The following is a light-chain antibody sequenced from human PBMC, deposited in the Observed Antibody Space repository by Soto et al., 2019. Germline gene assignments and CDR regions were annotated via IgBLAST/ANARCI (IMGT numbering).Light chain of an antibody. V-gene: IGLV2-14*02. CDR3: TSYTSSSTLDV. Sequence: QSALTQPASVSGSPGQSITISCTGTNSDVGTHNLVSWYQQHPGKAPKLMIYEVSNRPLGVSNRFSGSKSGNTASLTISGLQAEDEADYYCTSYTSSSTLDVFGTGTKATIL. J-gene: IGLJ1*01. CDR2: EVS. CDR1: NSDVGTHNL.